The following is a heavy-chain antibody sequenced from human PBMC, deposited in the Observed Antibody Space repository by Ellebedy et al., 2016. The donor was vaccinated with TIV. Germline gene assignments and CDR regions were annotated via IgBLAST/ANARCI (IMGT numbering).Heavy chain of an antibody. CDR2: ISGSGGST. Sequence: GESLKISXAASGFTFSSYAMSWVRQAPGKGLEWVSAISGSGGSTYYADSVKGRFTISRDNSKNTLYLQMNSLRAEDTAVYYCARVDYGGNSEDYWGQGTLVTVSS. D-gene: IGHD4-23*01. CDR3: ARVDYGGNSEDY. CDR1: GFTFSSYA. V-gene: IGHV3-23*01. J-gene: IGHJ4*02.